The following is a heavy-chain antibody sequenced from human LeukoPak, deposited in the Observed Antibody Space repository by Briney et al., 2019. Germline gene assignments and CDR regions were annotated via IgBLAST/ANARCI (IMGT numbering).Heavy chain of an antibody. CDR2: IISDGSST. V-gene: IGHV3-74*01. D-gene: IGHD3-10*01. J-gene: IGHJ4*02. Sequence: GGSLRLSCAASGFTFSRHWMNSVRQAPGKGLVWVSRIISDGSSTSYADSVKGRFTISRDNAKNTLNLQMNSLRVEDTAVYYCARGHVPGSDRHWDYWGQGILVTVSS. CDR3: ARGHVPGSDRHWDY. CDR1: GFTFSRHW.